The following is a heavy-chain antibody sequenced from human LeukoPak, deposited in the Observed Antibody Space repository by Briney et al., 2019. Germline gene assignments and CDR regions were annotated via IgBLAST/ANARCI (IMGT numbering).Heavy chain of an antibody. CDR2: ISGSGGGT. CDR3: ARVSTVNLRYFYYYMDV. D-gene: IGHD4-11*01. CDR1: GFTFSTYA. J-gene: IGHJ6*03. V-gene: IGHV3-23*01. Sequence: GGSLRLSCAASGFTFSTYAMSWVRQAAGKGLEWVSLISGSGGGTYYADSVKGRFTISRDNSKNTLYLQLNSLRVEDTAVYYCARVSTVNLRYFYYYMDVWGKGTTVTVSS.